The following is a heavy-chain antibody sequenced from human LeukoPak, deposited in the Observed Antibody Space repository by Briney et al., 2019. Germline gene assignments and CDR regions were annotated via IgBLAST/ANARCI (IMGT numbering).Heavy chain of an antibody. CDR2: ISYDGSGK. CDR3: ARVYYYDSSGCLFDY. D-gene: IGHD3-22*01. J-gene: IGHJ4*02. Sequence: GGSLRLSCAASGFPFSSYALHWSRQAPGKGLEWVALISYDGSGKYYADSVKGRFTISRDNSKNTLYLQMNSLRPEDTAVYYCARVYYYDSSGCLFDYWGQGTLVTVSS. CDR1: GFPFSSYA. V-gene: IGHV3-30*04.